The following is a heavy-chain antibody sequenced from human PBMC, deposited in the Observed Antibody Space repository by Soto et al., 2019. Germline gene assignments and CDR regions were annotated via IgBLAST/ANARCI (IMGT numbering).Heavy chain of an antibody. CDR3: ARGIETYYDFWSGPSFDY. J-gene: IGHJ4*02. CDR2: INSDGSST. Sequence: GSLRLSCAASGFTFSSYWMHWVRQAPGKGLVWVSRINSDGSSTSYADSVKGRFTISRDNAKNTLYLQMNSLRAEDTAVYYCARGIETYYDFWSGPSFDYWGQGTLVTVSS. V-gene: IGHV3-74*01. D-gene: IGHD3-3*01. CDR1: GFTFSSYW.